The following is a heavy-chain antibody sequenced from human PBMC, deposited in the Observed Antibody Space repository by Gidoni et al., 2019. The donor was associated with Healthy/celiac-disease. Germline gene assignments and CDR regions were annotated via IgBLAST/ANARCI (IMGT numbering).Heavy chain of an antibody. CDR1: GFTFSSYG. V-gene: IGHV3-33*01. CDR3: ARGVVPAAIAYYYYYYMDV. CDR2: IWYYGSNK. Sequence: QVQLVESGCGVVQPGRSLRLSCAASGFTFSSYGMHWVRQAPGKGLELVAVIWYYGSNKYYADSVNGRFTISRDNSKNTLYLQMNSLRAEDTAVYYCARGVVPAAIAYYYYYYMDVWGKGTTVTVSS. D-gene: IGHD2-2*02. J-gene: IGHJ6*03.